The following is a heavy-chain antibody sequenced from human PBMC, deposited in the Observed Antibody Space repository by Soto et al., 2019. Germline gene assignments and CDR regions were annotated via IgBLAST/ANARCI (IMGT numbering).Heavy chain of an antibody. Sequence: EVQLVESGGGVVRPGGSLRLACAVSGFSFDEYGMSWARQVPGKGPAWVAGIHRNGGSTGYADSVKGRFTISRDDAKNSLYLQMNSLRAEDTAFYYCARDHRWGYEYGDYGDSWGHGTLVTVSS. CDR2: IHRNGGST. CDR1: GFSFDEYG. D-gene: IGHD4-17*01. J-gene: IGHJ5*01. V-gene: IGHV3-20*04. CDR3: ARDHRWGYEYGDYGDS.